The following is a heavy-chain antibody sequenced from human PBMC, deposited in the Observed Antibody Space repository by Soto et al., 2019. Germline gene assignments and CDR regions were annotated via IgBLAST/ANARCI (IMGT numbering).Heavy chain of an antibody. V-gene: IGHV3-73*01. CDR1: GFTFSGSA. J-gene: IGHJ4*02. Sequence: HPGGSLRLSCEASGFTFSGSAMHWVRQASGKGLEWVGRIRSKANSYATAYAASVKGRFSISRDESKNTAYLQMNSLKTEDTAVYYCTSYSPDDMIRKWGQGTQVTVSS. CDR2: IRSKANSYAT. D-gene: IGHD2-15*01. CDR3: TSYSPDDMIRK.